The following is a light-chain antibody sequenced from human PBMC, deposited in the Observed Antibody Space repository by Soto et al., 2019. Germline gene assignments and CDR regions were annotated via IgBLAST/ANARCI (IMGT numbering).Light chain of an antibody. Sequence: QSALTQPASVSGSPGQSITISCTGTSSDVGSYTYVSWYQQHPGKAPKLLIYEAFKRPSGVSNRFSGSKSGNTASLTISGLQAEDEADYYCSSYARRTTDVFGIGTQLTVL. J-gene: IGLJ1*01. CDR2: EAF. CDR3: SSYARRTTDV. CDR1: SSDVGSYTY. V-gene: IGLV2-23*01.